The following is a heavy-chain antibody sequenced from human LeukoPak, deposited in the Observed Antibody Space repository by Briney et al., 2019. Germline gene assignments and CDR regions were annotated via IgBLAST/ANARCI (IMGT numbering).Heavy chain of an antibody. J-gene: IGHJ4*02. CDR1: GLTFNSYS. Sequence: GGSLTLLCAASGLTFNSYSMNCLPETTGKALEGVSSISSSNGYIKHAHSVKGRYTVYRDNAKNSLYLQMNSLSGEDGAVFYCARDSGYWSSTGCYVHYFDLWGQRTLVTVSS. CDR3: ARDSGYWSSTGCYVHYFDL. D-gene: IGHD2-2*01. V-gene: IGHV3-21*01. CDR2: ISSSNGYI.